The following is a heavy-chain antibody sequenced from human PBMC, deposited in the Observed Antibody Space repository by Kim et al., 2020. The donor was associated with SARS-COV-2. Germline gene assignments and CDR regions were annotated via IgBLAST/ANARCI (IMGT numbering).Heavy chain of an antibody. CDR3: ARGGWYQFDY. J-gene: IGHJ4*02. V-gene: IGHV4-59*09. CDR2: ST. D-gene: IGHD2-15*01. Sequence: STNSHPPPRGRVTISVDTSKNQFSLKLSSVTAADTAVYYCARGGWYQFDYWGQGTLVTVSS.